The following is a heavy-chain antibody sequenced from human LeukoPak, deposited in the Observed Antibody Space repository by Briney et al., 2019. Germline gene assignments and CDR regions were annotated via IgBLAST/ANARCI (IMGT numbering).Heavy chain of an antibody. Sequence: GGSLRLSCAASGFTFSGSAMHWVRQASGKGLEWVGRIRSKANSYATAYAASVKGRFTISRDDSKNTAYLQMNSLRAEDTAVYYCARILDSAWGELGYWGQGTLVTVSS. CDR2: IRSKANSYAT. V-gene: IGHV3-73*01. D-gene: IGHD6-19*01. CDR3: ARILDSAWGELGY. J-gene: IGHJ4*02. CDR1: GFTFSGSA.